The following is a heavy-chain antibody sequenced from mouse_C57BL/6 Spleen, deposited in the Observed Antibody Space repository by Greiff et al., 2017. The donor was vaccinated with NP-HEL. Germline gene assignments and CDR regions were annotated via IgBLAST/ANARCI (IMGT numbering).Heavy chain of an antibody. D-gene: IGHD2-5*01. CDR3: TREGLLYSKYLASWCAY. Sequence: EVKVVESGEGLVKPGGSLKLSCAASGFTFSSYAMSWVRQTPEKRLEWVAYISSGGDYIYYADTVKGRFTISRDNARNTLYLQMSSLKSEDTAMYYCTREGLLYSKYLASWCAYWGEETLVTVSA. J-gene: IGHJ3*01. V-gene: IGHV5-9-1*02. CDR2: ISSGGDYI. CDR1: GFTFSSYA.